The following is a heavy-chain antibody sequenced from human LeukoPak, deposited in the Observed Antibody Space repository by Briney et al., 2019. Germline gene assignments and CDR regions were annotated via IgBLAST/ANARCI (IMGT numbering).Heavy chain of an antibody. CDR2: INHSGST. CDR3: ATNPGYSSSWYEVYFDY. V-gene: IGHV4-34*01. J-gene: IGHJ4*02. D-gene: IGHD6-13*01. Sequence: SETLSLTCAVYGGSFSGYYWSWIRQPPGKGLEWIGEINHSGSTNYNPSLKSRVTISVDTSKNQFSLKLSSVTAADTAVYYCATNPGYSSSWYEVYFDYWGQGTLVTVSS. CDR1: GGSFSGYY.